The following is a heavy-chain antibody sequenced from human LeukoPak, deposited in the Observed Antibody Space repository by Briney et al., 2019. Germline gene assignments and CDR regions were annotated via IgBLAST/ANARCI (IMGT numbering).Heavy chain of an antibody. Sequence: SETLSLTCTVSGGSISSYYWSWIRQPPGKGLEWIGYIYYSGSTNYNPSLKSRVTISVDTSKNQFSLKLSSVTAAVTAVYYCARTGGDSSGPWCFDYWGQGTLVTVSS. D-gene: IGHD6-19*01. CDR3: ARTGGDSSGPWCFDY. J-gene: IGHJ4*02. CDR2: IYYSGST. V-gene: IGHV4-59*01. CDR1: GGSISSYY.